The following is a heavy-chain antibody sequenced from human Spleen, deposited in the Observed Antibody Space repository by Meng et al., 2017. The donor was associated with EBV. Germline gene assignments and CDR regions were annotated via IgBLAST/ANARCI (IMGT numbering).Heavy chain of an antibody. D-gene: IGHD1-14*01. CDR3: ARSPVIRPDDWYIDL. CDR2: IYRDGST. J-gene: IGHJ2*01. V-gene: IGHV3-53*02. Sequence: DVQPGEMGGVWIRPGGSLRSFCAASGVRVTSYHINWVHQTPGKGLELISGIYRDGSTYYADSVKGRITISRDNSKHMLYLQMNNLRVEDTAVYYCARSPVIRPDDWYIDLWGPGTLVTVSS. CDR1: GVRVTSYH.